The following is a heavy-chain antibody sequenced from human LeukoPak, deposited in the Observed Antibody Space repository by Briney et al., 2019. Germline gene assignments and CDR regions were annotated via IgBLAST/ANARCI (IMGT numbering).Heavy chain of an antibody. D-gene: IGHD3-10*01. CDR2: ITSSGGNA. CDR3: ARVRFDAFDI. CDR1: GFTFSSYA. J-gene: IGHJ3*02. V-gene: IGHV3-23*01. Sequence: GGSLRLSCAASGFTFSSYAMTWVRQAPGKGLDWVSGITSSGGNADYADSVKGRFTISRDNSKNTLYLQMNSLRAEDTAVYYCARVRFDAFDIWGQGTMVTVSS.